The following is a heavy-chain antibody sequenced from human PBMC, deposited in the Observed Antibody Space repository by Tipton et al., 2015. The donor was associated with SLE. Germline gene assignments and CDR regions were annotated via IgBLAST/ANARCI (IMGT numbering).Heavy chain of an antibody. Sequence: TLSLTCTVSGGSISSYYWGWIRQSPGMRLEWVGSIRYSGSTYYNPSLKSRVTISLDTSKNQFSLKLSSVTAADTATYYCASPYYDFWTGYRPFYSDMDVWGPGTTVTVAS. CDR3: ASPYYDFWTGYRPFYSDMDV. CDR1: GGSISSYY. CDR2: IRYSGST. D-gene: IGHD3-3*01. V-gene: IGHV4-39*07. J-gene: IGHJ6*02.